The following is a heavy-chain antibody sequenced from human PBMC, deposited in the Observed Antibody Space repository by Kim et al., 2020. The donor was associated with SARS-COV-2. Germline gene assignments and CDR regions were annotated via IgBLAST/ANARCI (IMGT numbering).Heavy chain of an antibody. D-gene: IGHD6-13*01. V-gene: IGHV3-7*05. CDR2: MKEDGTEI. CDR3: ARDDTRSSWIDF. J-gene: IGHJ4*02. CDR1: GFTFSNFW. Sequence: GGSLRLSCATAGFTFSNFWMSWVRQAPGKGLEWVAGMKEDGTEIHYVGSVRGRFTISRDNAKDLLYLQMDSLRAEDTAVYFCARDDTRSSWIDFWGQGTLVSVSS.